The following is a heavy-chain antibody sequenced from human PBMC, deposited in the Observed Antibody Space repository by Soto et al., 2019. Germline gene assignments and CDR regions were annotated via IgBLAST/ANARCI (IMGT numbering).Heavy chain of an antibody. V-gene: IGHV4-31*03. Sequence: PSETLSLTCTVSGGSISSGGYYWSWIRQHPGKGLEWIGYIYYSGSTYYNPSLKSRVTISVDTSKNQFSLKLSSVTAADTAVYYCARDLLDDYTRELWGQGTLVTVSS. CDR2: IYYSGST. D-gene: IGHD4-4*01. CDR3: ARDLLDDYTREL. CDR1: GGSISSGGYY. J-gene: IGHJ4*02.